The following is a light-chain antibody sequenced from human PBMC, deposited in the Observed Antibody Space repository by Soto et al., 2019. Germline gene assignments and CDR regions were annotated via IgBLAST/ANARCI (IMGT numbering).Light chain of an antibody. Sequence: DIQLTQSPSFLSASVGDRVTITCRASQGISSYLAWYQQKPGKAPKLLIYAASTLQSGVPSRFSGSGSGPEFTLTISSLQPEDFAIYYCQQLKSYPLTFGGGTKVELK. CDR3: QQLKSYPLT. CDR2: AAS. J-gene: IGKJ4*01. V-gene: IGKV1-9*01. CDR1: QGISSY.